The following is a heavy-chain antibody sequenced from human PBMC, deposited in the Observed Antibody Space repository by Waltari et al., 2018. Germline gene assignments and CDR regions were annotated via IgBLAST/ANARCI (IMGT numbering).Heavy chain of an antibody. V-gene: IGHV1-69*10. Sequence: QFQLVQSGAEVKKPGSSVKVSCKASGGTFSSSDISWVRQAPGQGIEWMGGIIPILGIANYAQKFQGRVTITADKSTSTAYMELSSLRSEDTAVYYCAKDSSGWYGWFDPWGQGTLVTVSS. D-gene: IGHD6-19*01. CDR3: AKDSSGWYGWFDP. J-gene: IGHJ5*02. CDR1: GGTFSSSD. CDR2: IIPILGIA.